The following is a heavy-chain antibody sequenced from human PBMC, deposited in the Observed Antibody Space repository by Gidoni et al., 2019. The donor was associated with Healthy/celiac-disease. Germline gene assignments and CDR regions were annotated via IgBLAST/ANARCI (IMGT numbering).Heavy chain of an antibody. CDR2: ISWNSGSI. Sequence: EVQLVESGGGLVQPGRSLRLSCAASGFTFDDYAMHWVRQAPGKGLEWVSGISWNSGSIGYADSVKGRFTISRDNAKNSLYLQMNSLRAEDTALYYCAKDQKWELREGNAFDIWGQGTMVTVSS. D-gene: IGHD1-26*01. CDR3: AKDQKWELREGNAFDI. V-gene: IGHV3-9*01. CDR1: GFTFDDYA. J-gene: IGHJ3*02.